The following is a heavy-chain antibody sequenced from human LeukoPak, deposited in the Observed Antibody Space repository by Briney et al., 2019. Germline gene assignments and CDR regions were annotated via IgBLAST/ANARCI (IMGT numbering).Heavy chain of an antibody. V-gene: IGHV3-53*01. Sequence: GGSLRLPCAASGFTVSSNYMSWVRQAPGKGLEWVSVISSAGNTYYADSVKGRFTISRDNSKNTLYLQMNSLRAEDTAVYYCASVGYSGYDRAFCYWGQGTLVTVSS. CDR3: ASVGYSGYDRAFCY. CDR2: ISSAGNT. D-gene: IGHD5-12*01. J-gene: IGHJ4*02. CDR1: GFTVSSNY.